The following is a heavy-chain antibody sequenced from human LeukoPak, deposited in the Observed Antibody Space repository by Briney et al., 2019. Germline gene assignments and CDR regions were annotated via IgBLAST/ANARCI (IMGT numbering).Heavy chain of an antibody. Sequence: PSETLSLTCTVSGGSISSYYWSWIRQPPGKGLEWIGSMYHSGSTYYNPSLRSRVIISVDTSKNQFSLKLSSVTAADTAVYYCARVRIYGSGSDHFDYWGQGTLVTVSS. CDR1: GGSISSYY. CDR3: ARVRIYGSGSDHFDY. CDR2: MYHSGST. J-gene: IGHJ4*02. V-gene: IGHV4-38-2*02. D-gene: IGHD3-10*01.